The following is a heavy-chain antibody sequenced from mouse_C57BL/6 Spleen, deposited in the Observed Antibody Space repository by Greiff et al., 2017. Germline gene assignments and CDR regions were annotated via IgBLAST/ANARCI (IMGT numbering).Heavy chain of an antibody. J-gene: IGHJ3*01. Sequence: VQLQQSGPELVKPGASVKISCKASGYSFTGYYMNWVKQSPEKSLEWIGEINPSTGGTTYNQKFKAKATLTVDKSSSTAYMQLKSLTSEDSAVYYWARRSILYDYDEGFAYWGQGTLVTVSA. CDR3: ARRSILYDYDEGFAY. D-gene: IGHD2-4*01. CDR2: INPSTGGT. CDR1: GYSFTGYY. V-gene: IGHV1-42*01.